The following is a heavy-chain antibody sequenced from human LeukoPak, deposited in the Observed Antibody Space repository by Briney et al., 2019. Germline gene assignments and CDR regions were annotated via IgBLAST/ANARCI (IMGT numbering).Heavy chain of an antibody. V-gene: IGHV3-7*03. CDR1: GFTFSGLW. Sequence: GRPLRLTCALSGFTFSGLWMSRSRHAPGKGLEWVASINSDGSERYYADVVKGRFTISRDNAKNSVYLQINSVRAEDTAVYYCARSSYSSSSSVWGEGTMVTVSS. CDR2: INSDGSER. J-gene: IGHJ3*01. CDR3: ARSSYSSSSSV. D-gene: IGHD6-6*01.